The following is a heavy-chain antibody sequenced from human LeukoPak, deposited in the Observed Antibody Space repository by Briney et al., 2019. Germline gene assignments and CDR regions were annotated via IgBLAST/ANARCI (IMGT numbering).Heavy chain of an antibody. J-gene: IGHJ3*02. V-gene: IGHV4-59*01. CDR1: GGSTSSYY. CDR2: IYYSGST. D-gene: IGHD2/OR15-2a*01. CDR3: ARGRILPPGAFDI. Sequence: SETLSLTCTVSGGSTSSYYWSWIRQPPGKGLEWIGYIYYSGSTNYNPSLKSRVTISVDTSKNQFSLKLSSVTAADTAVYYCARGRILPPGAFDIWGQGTMVTVSS.